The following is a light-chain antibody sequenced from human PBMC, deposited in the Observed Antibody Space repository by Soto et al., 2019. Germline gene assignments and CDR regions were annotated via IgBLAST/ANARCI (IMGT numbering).Light chain of an antibody. CDR1: QSVSSNY. J-gene: IGKJ4*01. V-gene: IGKV3-20*01. Sequence: EIVLTQSPGTLSLSPGERATLSCRASQSVSSNYLAWYQQKPGQAPRLLIYAASTRATGIPDRFSGSGSGTDFTLTISSLEPEDFAVYYCQQYGRSPPLIFGGGTKVEIK. CDR2: AAS. CDR3: QQYGRSPPLI.